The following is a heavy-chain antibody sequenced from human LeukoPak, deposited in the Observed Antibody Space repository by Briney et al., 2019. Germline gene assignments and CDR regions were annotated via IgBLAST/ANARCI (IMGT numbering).Heavy chain of an antibody. D-gene: IGHD3-22*01. J-gene: IGHJ4*02. V-gene: IGHV3-33*01. CDR2: IWYDGSNK. CDR1: GFTFSSYG. CDR3: ARDGTYYYDSSGYYYPNH. Sequence: PGGSLRLSCAASGFTFSSYGMHWVRQAPGKGLEWVAVIWYDGSNKYYADSVKGGFTISRDNSKNTLYLQMNSLRAEDTAVYYCARDGTYYYDSSGYYYPNHWGQGTLVTVSS.